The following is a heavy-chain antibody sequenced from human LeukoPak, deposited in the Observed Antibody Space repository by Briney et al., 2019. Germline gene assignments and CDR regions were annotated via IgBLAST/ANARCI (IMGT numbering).Heavy chain of an antibody. Sequence: PSETLSLTCTVSGGSISSDYWTWIRQPPGKGLEWIGYIYHSGTTNYNPSLKSRVTISIDTSKNQFSLKLSSVTAADTAVYYCARHLNTPMVKAHFDYWGQGTLITVSS. CDR2: IYHSGTT. V-gene: IGHV4-59*08. CDR1: GGSISSDY. J-gene: IGHJ4*02. CDR3: ARHLNTPMVKAHFDY. D-gene: IGHD5-18*01.